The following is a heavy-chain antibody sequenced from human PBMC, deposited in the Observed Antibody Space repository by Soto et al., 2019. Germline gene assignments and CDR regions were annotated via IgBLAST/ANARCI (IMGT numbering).Heavy chain of an antibody. CDR2: IFYSGST. Sequence: QLRLQESGPGLVKPSETLSLTCTVSGGSISSSIYYGGWIRRPPGKGLEWIGSIFYSGSTYYNPSLKSRFTXXXXXXXXQXXLKXXXXXXXXTXXXXXXXQXVXAXSPIYYFDYWCQGILVTVSS. J-gene: IGHJ4*02. V-gene: IGHV4-39*01. CDR1: GGSISSSIYY. D-gene: IGHD2-21*02. CDR3: XXQXVXAXSPIYYFDY.